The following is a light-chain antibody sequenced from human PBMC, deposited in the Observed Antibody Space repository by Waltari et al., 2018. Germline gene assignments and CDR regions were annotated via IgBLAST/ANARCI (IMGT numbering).Light chain of an antibody. V-gene: IGLV2-23*02. CDR1: SSDVGSFNL. Sequence: QSALTQPASVSGSPGQSITISCTGTSSDVGSFNLVSWYQQHPGKAPKLMIYVVTKRPSGVPNRFPGSKSGNTASLTISGLQAEDEADYYCCSYATSSWVFGGGTRLTVL. CDR3: CSYATSSWV. J-gene: IGLJ3*02. CDR2: VVT.